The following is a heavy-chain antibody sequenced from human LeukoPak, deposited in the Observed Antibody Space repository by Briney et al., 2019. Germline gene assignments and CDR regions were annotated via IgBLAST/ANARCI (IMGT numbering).Heavy chain of an antibody. CDR1: GFTFSSYA. J-gene: IGHJ4*02. D-gene: IGHD2-15*01. V-gene: IGHV3-30*04. CDR3: AKDESGETSFDY. Sequence: PGRSLRLSCAASGFTFSSYAMHWVRQAPGKGLEWVAVISYDGSNKYYADSVKGRFTISRDNSKNTLYLQMNSLRAEDTAVYYCAKDESGETSFDYWGQGTLVTVSS. CDR2: ISYDGSNK.